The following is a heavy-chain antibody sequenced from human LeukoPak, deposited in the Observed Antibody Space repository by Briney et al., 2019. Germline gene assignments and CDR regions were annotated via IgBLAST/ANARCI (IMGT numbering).Heavy chain of an antibody. Sequence: SETLSLTCTVSGGSISSSSYYWGWIRQPPGKGLEWIGEINHSGSTNYNPSLKSRVTISVDTSKNQFSLKLSSVTAADTAVYYCASTGISQRDFDYWGQGTLVTVSS. CDR1: GGSISSSSYY. V-gene: IGHV4-39*07. J-gene: IGHJ4*02. CDR3: ASTGISQRDFDY. D-gene: IGHD2-15*01. CDR2: INHSGST.